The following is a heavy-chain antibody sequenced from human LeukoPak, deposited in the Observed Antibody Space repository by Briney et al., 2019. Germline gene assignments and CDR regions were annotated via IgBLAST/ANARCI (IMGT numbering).Heavy chain of an antibody. CDR3: ARGSYYDSSGYYYSH. V-gene: IGHV3-7*01. CDR2: IKQDGSEK. Sequence: GSLRLSCAASGFTFSSYWMSWVRQAPGKGLEWVANIKQDGSEKYYVDSVKGRFTISRDNAKNSLYLQMNSLRAEDTAVYNCARGSYYDSSGYYYSHWGQGTLVTVSA. CDR1: GFTFSSYW. D-gene: IGHD3-22*01. J-gene: IGHJ4*02.